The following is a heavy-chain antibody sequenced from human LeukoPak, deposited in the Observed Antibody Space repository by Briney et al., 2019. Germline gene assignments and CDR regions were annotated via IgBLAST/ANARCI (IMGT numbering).Heavy chain of an antibody. CDR1: GFTFSSYS. J-gene: IGHJ4*02. D-gene: IGHD5-18*01. CDR2: ISSSSSYI. CDR3: ARGFTGTRYSYAFDY. V-gene: IGHV3-21*01. Sequence: GGSLRLSCAASGFTFSSYSMNWVRQAPGKGLEWVSSISSSSSYIYYADSVKGRFTISRDNAKNSLYLQMNSLRAEDTAVYYCARGFTGTRYSYAFDYWGQGTLVTVSS.